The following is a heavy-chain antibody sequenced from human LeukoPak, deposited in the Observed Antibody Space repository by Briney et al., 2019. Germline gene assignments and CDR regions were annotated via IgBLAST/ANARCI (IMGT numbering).Heavy chain of an antibody. Sequence: PGGSLRLSCAASGFTFSSYGMHWVRQAPGKGLEWVAVISYDGSNKYYADSVKGRFTISRDNSKNTLYLQMNSLRAEDTAVYYCAKEGLYSSGWFPENWFDPWGQGTLVTVSS. J-gene: IGHJ5*02. CDR2: ISYDGSNK. D-gene: IGHD6-19*01. V-gene: IGHV3-30*18. CDR3: AKEGLYSSGWFPENWFDP. CDR1: GFTFSSYG.